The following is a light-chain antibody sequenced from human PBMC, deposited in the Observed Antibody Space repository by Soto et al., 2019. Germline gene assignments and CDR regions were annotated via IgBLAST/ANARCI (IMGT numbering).Light chain of an antibody. V-gene: IGLV2-14*03. CDR2: DVS. J-gene: IGLJ2*01. Sequence: QSALTQPASVSGSPGQSITISCTGTSSDIGGYNYVSWYQHHPGEAPKLMIYDVSNRPSGVSNRFSGSKSGNTASLTISGLQAEDEADYYCSSYTRTTTRVFGGGTKVTVL. CDR1: SSDIGGYNY. CDR3: SSYTRTTTRV.